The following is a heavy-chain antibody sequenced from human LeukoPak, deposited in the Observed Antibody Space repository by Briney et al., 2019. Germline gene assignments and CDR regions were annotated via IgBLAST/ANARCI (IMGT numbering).Heavy chain of an antibody. J-gene: IGHJ4*02. CDR2: INPSGGTT. D-gene: IGHD2-8*01. Sequence: ASVKVPCKASGYTFTSYYIHWVRQAPGQGLEWVGIINPSGGTTRYAQKFQGRVTMTRDMSTSTVYMELSSLRSDDTAVYYCARAYRGYCTNGVCYPFDYWGQGTLVTVSS. CDR3: ARAYRGYCTNGVCYPFDY. CDR1: GYTFTSYY. V-gene: IGHV1-46*01.